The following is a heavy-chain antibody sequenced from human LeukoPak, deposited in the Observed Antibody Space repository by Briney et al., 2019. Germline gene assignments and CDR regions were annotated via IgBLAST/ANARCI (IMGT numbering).Heavy chain of an antibody. CDR1: GLTFSSYA. CDR2: ISGTGGST. Sequence: GGSLRLSCAASGLTFSSYAMSWVRQAPGKGLEWVSAISGTGGSTYYADSVKGRFTISRDNYKNTLYLQMNSLYYCAKDLTPRDSRSWYTDAFDIWGQGTMVTVSS. J-gene: IGHJ3*02. CDR3: DSRSWYTDAFDI. D-gene: IGHD6-13*01. V-gene: IGHV3-23*01.